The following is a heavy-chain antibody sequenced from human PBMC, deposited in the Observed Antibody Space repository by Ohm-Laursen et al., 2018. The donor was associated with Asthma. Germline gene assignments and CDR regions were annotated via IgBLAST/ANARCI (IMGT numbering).Heavy chain of an antibody. D-gene: IGHD3-9*01. CDR1: GGSISNGSYY. CDR3: AREDFDWPPGYCDY. CDR2: IYYSGST. Sequence: SQTLSLTWTVSGGSISNGSYYWSWIRQHPGKGLEWIGYIYYSGSTYYNPSLKSRVTISIDTSKNQFSLKLSSVTAADTAVYYCAREDFDWPPGYCDYWGQGTLVTVSS. J-gene: IGHJ4*02. V-gene: IGHV4-31*02.